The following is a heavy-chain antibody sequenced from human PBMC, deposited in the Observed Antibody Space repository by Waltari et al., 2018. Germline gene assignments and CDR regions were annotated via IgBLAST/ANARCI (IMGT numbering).Heavy chain of an antibody. CDR3: ARLLRGYSGYDSEPFDY. V-gene: IGHV4-38-2*01. CDR1: GYSISSGYY. CDR2: IYHSGST. Sequence: QVQLQESGPGLVKPSETLSLTCAVSGYSISSGYYWGWIRQPPGKGLEWSGSIYHSGSTNSNPSLKSRVTISVDTSKNQFSLKLSSVTAAATAVYYCARLLRGYSGYDSEPFDYWGQGTLVTVSS. D-gene: IGHD5-12*01. J-gene: IGHJ4*02.